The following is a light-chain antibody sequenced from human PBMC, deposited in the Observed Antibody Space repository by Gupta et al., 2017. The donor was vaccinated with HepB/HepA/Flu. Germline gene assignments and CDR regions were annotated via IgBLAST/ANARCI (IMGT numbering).Light chain of an antibody. CDR2: DDN. CDR1: SRSIASNY. Sequence: NFMLTQPHSVSESPGKKVTIYCTRRSRSIASNYVQWFQQRPGSAPTIVIYDDNPRPSGVPDRFSGSIDISSTSAPLTISGLKTDDEAYYYGHSDDSNYIRVFGRGTKLTVL. J-gene: IGLJ2*01. CDR3: HSDDSNYIRV. V-gene: IGLV6-57*03.